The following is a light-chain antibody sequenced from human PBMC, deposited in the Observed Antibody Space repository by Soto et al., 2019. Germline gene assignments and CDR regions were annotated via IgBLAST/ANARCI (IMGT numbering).Light chain of an antibody. CDR1: SSDVCGYNY. Sequence: QSALTQPASVSGSPGQSITISCTGTSSDVCGYNYVSWYQQHPGKAPKLMIYEVINRPSGVSNRFSGSKSGNTASLTISGLQAEDEADYYCSSYTSSSTWVFGGGTKLTVL. CDR3: SSYTSSSTWV. V-gene: IGLV2-14*01. CDR2: EVI. J-gene: IGLJ3*02.